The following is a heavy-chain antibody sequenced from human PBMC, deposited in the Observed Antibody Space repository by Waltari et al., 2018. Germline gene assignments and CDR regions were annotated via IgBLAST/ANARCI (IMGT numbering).Heavy chain of an antibody. V-gene: IGHV1-8*03. J-gene: IGHJ3*02. CDR2: MNPNSGNT. CDR1: GYTFTSYD. Sequence: QVQLVQSGAEVKKPGASVKVSCKASGYTFTSYDINWVRQATGQGLEWMGWMNPNSGNTGYAQKFQGRVTITRNTSISTAYMERSSLRSEDTAVYYCASFCSGGSCYRGAFDIWGQGTMVTV. D-gene: IGHD2-15*01. CDR3: ASFCSGGSCYRGAFDI.